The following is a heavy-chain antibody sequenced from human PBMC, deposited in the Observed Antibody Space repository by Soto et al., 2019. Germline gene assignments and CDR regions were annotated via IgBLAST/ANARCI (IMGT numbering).Heavy chain of an antibody. V-gene: IGHV3-30*18. D-gene: IGHD6-19*01. CDR1: GFTFSCYG. Sequence: QVQLVESGGGVVQPGRSLRLSCAASGFTFSCYGIHWVRLAPGKGLEWVAVISYDGSNKYYADSVKSRFTTSRDNSKNALYLQMNSLMAEDTAVYYCAKGGGFLDYWGQGTLVAFAS. CDR3: AKGGGFLDY. CDR2: ISYDGSNK. J-gene: IGHJ4*02.